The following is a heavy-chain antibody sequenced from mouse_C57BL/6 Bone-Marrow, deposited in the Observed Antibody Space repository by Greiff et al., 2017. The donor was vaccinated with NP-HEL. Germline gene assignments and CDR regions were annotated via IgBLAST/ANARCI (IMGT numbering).Heavy chain of an antibody. Sequence: VQLQQPGPELVKPGASVKLSCKASGYTFTDYNMDWVKQRHGKSLEWIGDINPNNGGTNYNEKFKGKATLTVDKSSSTAYMELGSLTSEDAAGYYGGREGYLGQGTPVTVSA. CDR3: GREGY. CDR2: INPNNGGT. V-gene: IGHV1-18*01. J-gene: IGHJ3*01. CDR1: GYTFTDYN.